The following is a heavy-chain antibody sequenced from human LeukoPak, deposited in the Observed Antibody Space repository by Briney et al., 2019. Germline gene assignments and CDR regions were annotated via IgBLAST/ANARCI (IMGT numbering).Heavy chain of an antibody. D-gene: IGHD3-10*01. CDR3: ARDRRGSGSYYSDY. J-gene: IGHJ4*02. Sequence: PSETLSLTCTVSSGSISGFYWSLIRQPAGQGLEWIGRIYTSGSTNYNPSLKRRATMSVATSKNQFSLKLSSVTAADTAVYYCARDRRGSGSYYSDYWGQGTLVTVSS. V-gene: IGHV4-4*07. CDR2: IYTSGST. CDR1: SGSISGFY.